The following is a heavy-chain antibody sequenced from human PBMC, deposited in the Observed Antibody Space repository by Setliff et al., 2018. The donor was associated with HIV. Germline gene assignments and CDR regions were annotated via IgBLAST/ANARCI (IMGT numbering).Heavy chain of an antibody. D-gene: IGHD6-6*01. CDR1: RYTFTGYH. V-gene: IGHV1-2*02. Sequence: ASVKVSCKASRYTFTGYHIFWVRQAPGQRLESMGWINPDSGVTYYAQRFQGRVTMTRDTSITTAYMELTSLRSDDTAVYYCARGMVWGRFSTSSDYWGQGTLVSVSS. CDR3: ARGMVWGRFSTSSDY. CDR2: INPDSGVT. J-gene: IGHJ4*02.